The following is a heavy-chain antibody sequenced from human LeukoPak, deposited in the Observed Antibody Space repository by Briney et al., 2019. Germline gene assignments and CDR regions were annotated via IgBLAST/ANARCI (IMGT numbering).Heavy chain of an antibody. CDR2: IYASGGA. V-gene: IGHV3-53*01. J-gene: IGHJ4*02. CDR3: VRRRDY. CDR1: GFDVNDNF. Sequence: GGSLRLSCVASGFDVNDNFMIWVRQAPGQGLEWISIIYASGGAFHSESVKGRFSAFRDTSKNTIFLQMNNLRAADTAMYYCVRRRDYWGQGTLVTVSS.